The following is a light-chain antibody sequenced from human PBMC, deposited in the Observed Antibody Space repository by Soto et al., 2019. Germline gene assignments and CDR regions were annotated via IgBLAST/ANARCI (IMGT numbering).Light chain of an antibody. V-gene: IGKV3-15*01. Sequence: EIVMTQSPATLSVSPGERATLSCRASQSITRNLAWYQQSPGQAPRLLIYGASTRATGIPARFSGSGSGTDFTLTISSLEPEDFAIYYCQQRNTWPITFGQGTRLEI. J-gene: IGKJ5*01. CDR3: QQRNTWPIT. CDR1: QSITRN. CDR2: GAS.